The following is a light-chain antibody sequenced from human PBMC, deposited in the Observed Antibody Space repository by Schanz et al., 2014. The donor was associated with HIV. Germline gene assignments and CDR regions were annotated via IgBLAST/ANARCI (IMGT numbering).Light chain of an antibody. Sequence: DIQMTQSPSTLSASVGDRVSISCRASQSISNWLAWYQQKPGKAPDLLIYEASILETGVPSRFSGSGPGTEFTLTISSLQPDDFATYFCLHYNDFASTFGQGTKLEIK. CDR1: QSISNW. J-gene: IGKJ2*01. CDR3: LHYNDFAST. CDR2: EAS. V-gene: IGKV1-5*01.